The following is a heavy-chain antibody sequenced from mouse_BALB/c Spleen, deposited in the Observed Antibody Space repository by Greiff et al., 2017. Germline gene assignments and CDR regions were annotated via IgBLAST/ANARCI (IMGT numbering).Heavy chain of an antibody. Sequence: QVQLQQPGAELVRPGASVKLSCKASGYTFTSYWINWVKQRPGQGLEWIGNIYPSDSYTNYNQKFKDKATLTVDKSSSTAYMQLSSPTSEDSAVYYCTRWGGFTTVVAKGYYFDYWGQGTTLTVSS. CDR2: IYPSDSYT. J-gene: IGHJ2*01. CDR3: TRWGGFTTVVAKGYYFDY. D-gene: IGHD1-1*01. CDR1: GYTFTSYW. V-gene: IGHV1-69*02.